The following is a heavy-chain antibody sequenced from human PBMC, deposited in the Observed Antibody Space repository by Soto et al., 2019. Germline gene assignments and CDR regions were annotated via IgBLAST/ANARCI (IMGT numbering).Heavy chain of an antibody. D-gene: IGHD3-22*01. Sequence: PGESMKIVCRTSGYRVTSYWIAWVRQLPCKGLEWMGTIFPSDSDTRYSTCFQGQVTNSADRSTSTVFLQWASLKASETAVYFCARKDKSGYFNWFDPWGQGTLVTVSS. CDR2: IFPSDSDT. CDR3: ARKDKSGYFNWFDP. CDR1: GYRVTSYW. J-gene: IGHJ5*01. V-gene: IGHV5-51*01.